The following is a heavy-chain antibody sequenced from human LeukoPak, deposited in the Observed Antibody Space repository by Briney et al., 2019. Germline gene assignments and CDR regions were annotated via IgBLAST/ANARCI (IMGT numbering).Heavy chain of an antibody. CDR3: ARDTFGIFGVVIYGFGGFDY. V-gene: IGHV4-39*07. CDR1: GGSISSSRYY. Sequence: SETLSFTCSVSGGSISSSRYYWGWIRQPPGKGLEWIGSIYYSGSTYYNPSLKSRVTISVDTSKNQFSLKLSSVTAADTAVYYCARDTFGIFGVVIYGFGGFDYWGQGTLVTVSS. D-gene: IGHD3-3*01. CDR2: IYYSGST. J-gene: IGHJ4*02.